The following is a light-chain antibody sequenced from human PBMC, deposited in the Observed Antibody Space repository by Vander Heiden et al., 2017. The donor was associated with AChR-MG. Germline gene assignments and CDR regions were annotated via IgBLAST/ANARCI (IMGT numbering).Light chain of an antibody. CDR1: QSVTSNY. CDR3: QLYGSSSDT. Sequence: EIVLTQSPGTLSLSPGGRATLSCRASQSVTSNYLAWYQQKPGQAPRLLIYGASTRATGLPVRFSGTGSGTDFTLTISRLEPEDCAVYYCQLYGSSSDTFGQGTKVELK. J-gene: IGKJ1*01. V-gene: IGKV3-20*01. CDR2: GAS.